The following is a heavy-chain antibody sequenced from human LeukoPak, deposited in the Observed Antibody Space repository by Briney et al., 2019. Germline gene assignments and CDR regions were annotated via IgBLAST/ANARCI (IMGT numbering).Heavy chain of an antibody. CDR1: GGSISSSNNYF. D-gene: IGHD6-13*01. Sequence: PSETLSLTCTVSGGSISSSNNYFWGWIRQPPGKGLEWICSIYYSGSTYFHPSLKSRVTISVDTSKNQFSLNLTSVTAADTAVYYCVRHTKGIAETGPWYWGPGTLVTVSS. J-gene: IGHJ4*02. CDR2: IYYSGST. V-gene: IGHV4-39*01. CDR3: VRHTKGIAETGPWY.